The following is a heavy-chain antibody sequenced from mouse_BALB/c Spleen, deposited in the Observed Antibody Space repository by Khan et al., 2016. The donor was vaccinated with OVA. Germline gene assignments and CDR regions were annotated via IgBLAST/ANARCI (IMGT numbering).Heavy chain of an antibody. CDR3: ARGNWQSYYVDY. CDR2: INPYNGGT. D-gene: IGHD4-1*01. V-gene: IGHV1S136*01. J-gene: IGHJ2*01. CDR1: GYIFTNYV. Sequence: VQLQQSGPELVKPGASVKMSCKASGYIFTNYVLHWVKQKSGQGLEWIGNINPYNGGTKSNEKFKGKATLASDKSSITAYMELSSLTSEDSAVYYCARGNWQSYYVDYWGQGTTLTLSS.